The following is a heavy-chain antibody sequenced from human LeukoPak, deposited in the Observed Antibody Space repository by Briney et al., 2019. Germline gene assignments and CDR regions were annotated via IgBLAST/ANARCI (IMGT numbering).Heavy chain of an antibody. CDR2: IYFGGTT. CDR3: ARGDGVYVY. Sequence: PGGSLRLSCAASGFTVSSNYMTWVCQAPGQGLEWVSVIYFGGTTYYADSVKGRFTISRDNSKNTVYLQMNSLRVEDTAVYYCARGDGVYVYWGQGTLVTVSS. J-gene: IGHJ4*02. V-gene: IGHV3-53*01. CDR1: GFTVSSNY. D-gene: IGHD5/OR15-5a*01.